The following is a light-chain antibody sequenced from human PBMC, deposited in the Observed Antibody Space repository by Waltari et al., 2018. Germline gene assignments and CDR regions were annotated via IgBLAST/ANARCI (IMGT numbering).Light chain of an antibody. CDR2: SNK. CDR1: SSNIGSNT. Sequence: QSVLTQPPCASGTPGQRVTVPCSGSSSNIGSNTAHSYQQVPGTAPKLLIYSNKQRPSGVPDRFSGSKSGTSASLAISGLQSEDEADYYCVAWDDSLIGWVFGGGTKLTVL. CDR3: VAWDDSLIGWV. J-gene: IGLJ3*02. V-gene: IGLV1-44*01.